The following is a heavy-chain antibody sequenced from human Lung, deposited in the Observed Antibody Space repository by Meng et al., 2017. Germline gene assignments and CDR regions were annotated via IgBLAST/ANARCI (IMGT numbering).Heavy chain of an antibody. CDR1: GFSFSTYN. J-gene: IGHJ2*01. V-gene: IGHV3-21*06. CDR2: ISSSSYV. Sequence: EVQLVESGGGLVKRGGSLRLSCAASGFSFSTYNMNWVRQAPVTGLEWVSSISSSSYVYYSDSVKGRFTISRDNAKNSLYLQMNSLRAEDTAVYYCARPPTESYYSGYFWYFDLWGRGTLVTVSS. CDR3: ARPPTESYYSGYFWYFDL. D-gene: IGHD5-12*01.